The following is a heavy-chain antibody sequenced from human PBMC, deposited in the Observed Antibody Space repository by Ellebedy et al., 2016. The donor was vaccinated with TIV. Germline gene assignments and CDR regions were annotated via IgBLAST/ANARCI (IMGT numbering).Heavy chain of an antibody. D-gene: IGHD6-19*01. CDR1: GGSISTRSNS. J-gene: IGHJ5*02. CDR3: AKKPIIAVAGNGGISCWFDP. V-gene: IGHV4-39*07. CDR2: ISYTGST. Sequence: MPSETLSLTCSVSGGSISTRSNSWGWIRQPPGKGREWIGRISYTGSTSYDPSLKRRVTISVDTSRTQFSLKMRSVTAADTAVYYCAKKPIIAVAGNGGISCWFDPWGQGILVTVSS.